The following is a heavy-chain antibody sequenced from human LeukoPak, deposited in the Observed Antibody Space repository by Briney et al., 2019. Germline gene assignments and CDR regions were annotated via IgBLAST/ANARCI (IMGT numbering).Heavy chain of an antibody. CDR3: AKEYGGIAAAGTKYFQH. CDR1: GFTFSSYA. J-gene: IGHJ1*01. V-gene: IGHV3-23*01. Sequence: GGSLRLSCAASGFTFSSYAMSWVRQAPGKGLEWVSAISGSGGSTYYADSVKGRFTISRDNSKNTLYLQMNSLRAEDTAVYYCAKEYGGIAAAGTKYFQHWGQGTLVTVSS. D-gene: IGHD6-13*01. CDR2: ISGSGGST.